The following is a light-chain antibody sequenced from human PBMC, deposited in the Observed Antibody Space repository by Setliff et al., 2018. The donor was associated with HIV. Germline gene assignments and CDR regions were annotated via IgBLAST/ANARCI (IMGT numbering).Light chain of an antibody. CDR3: SSYTSSTPLYV. V-gene: IGLV2-14*03. J-gene: IGLJ1*01. CDR2: DVS. CDR1: SSDVGVYNY. Sequence: QSVLTQPASVSGSPGQSITISCTGTSSDVGVYNYVSWYQQHPGKAPKLMISDVSNRPSGVSNRFSGSKSGNTASLTIYGLQAEDEADYYCSSYTSSTPLYVFGTGTKVTVL.